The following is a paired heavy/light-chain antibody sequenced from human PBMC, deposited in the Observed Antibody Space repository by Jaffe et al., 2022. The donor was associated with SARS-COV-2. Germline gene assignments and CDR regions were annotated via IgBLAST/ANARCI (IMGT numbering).Heavy chain of an antibody. J-gene: IGHJ4*02. V-gene: IGHV4-30-2*01. CDR3: ASILDTWSYYFDY. Sequence: QLQLQESGSGLVKPSQTLSLTCAVSGGSISSGGYSWSWIRQPPGKGLEWIGYIYHSGSTYYNPSLKSRVTISVDRSKNQFSLKLSSVTAADTAVYYCASILDTWSYYFDYWGQGTLVTVSS. D-gene: IGHD5-18*01. CDR2: IYHSGST. CDR1: GGSISSGGYS.
Light chain of an antibody. CDR1: NIGSKS. CDR2: DDS. V-gene: IGLV3-21*02. Sequence: SYVLTQPPSVSVAPGQTARITCGGNNIGSKSVHWYQQKPGQAPVLVVYDDSDRPSGIPERFSGSNSGNTATLTISRVEAGDEADYYCQVWDSSSDHPDVVFGGGTKLTVL. CDR3: QVWDSSSDHPDVV. J-gene: IGLJ2*01.